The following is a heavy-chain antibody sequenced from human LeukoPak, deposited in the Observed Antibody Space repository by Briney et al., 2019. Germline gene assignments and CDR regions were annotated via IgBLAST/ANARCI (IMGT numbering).Heavy chain of an antibody. CDR1: GFTFDDYG. J-gene: IGHJ3*02. D-gene: IGHD1-26*01. CDR2: INWNGGST. Sequence: GGSLRLSCAASGFTFDDYGMSWVRQAPGKGLEWVSGINWNGGSTGYADSVKGRFTISRDNAKNSLYLQMNSLRAEDTALYYCARLGVGATRDAFDIWGQGTMVTVAS. CDR3: ARLGVGATRDAFDI. V-gene: IGHV3-20*04.